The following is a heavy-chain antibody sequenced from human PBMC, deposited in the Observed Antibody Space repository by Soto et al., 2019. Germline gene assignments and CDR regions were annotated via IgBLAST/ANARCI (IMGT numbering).Heavy chain of an antibody. J-gene: IGHJ4*02. D-gene: IGHD6-13*01. CDR2: IYSSGTS. Sequence: PSETLSLTCTVSGGSISNYYWTWIRQPPGKGLEWIGYIYSSGTSTYNPSLKSRVTISINTSNNQFSLWLSSVTAADTAVYYCARLAAAANYLDSWGQGTLVTVSS. CDR1: GGSISNYY. CDR3: ARLAAAANYLDS. V-gene: IGHV4-59*08.